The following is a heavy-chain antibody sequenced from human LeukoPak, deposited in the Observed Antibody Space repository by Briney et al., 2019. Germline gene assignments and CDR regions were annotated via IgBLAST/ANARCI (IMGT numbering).Heavy chain of an antibody. J-gene: IGHJ4*02. Sequence: SETLSLTCTVSGGSISSSSYYWGWNRQPPGKGLEWIGSIYYSGSTYYNPSLKSRVTISVDTSKNQFSLKLSSVTAADTAVYYCARRLAAAALFDYWGQGTLVTVSS. CDR1: GGSISSSSYY. CDR3: ARRLAAAALFDY. V-gene: IGHV4-39*01. D-gene: IGHD6-13*01. CDR2: IYYSGST.